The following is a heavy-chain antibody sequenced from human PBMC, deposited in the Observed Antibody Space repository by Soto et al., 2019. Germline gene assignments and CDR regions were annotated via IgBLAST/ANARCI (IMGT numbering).Heavy chain of an antibody. J-gene: IGHJ6*03. CDR1: GGSFSGYY. V-gene: IGHV4-34*01. CDR3: ARAGVVVVAATPLYYYYYMDV. CDR2: INHSGST. D-gene: IGHD2-15*01. Sequence: SETLSLTCAVYGGSFSGYYWSWIRQPPGKGLEWIGEINHSGSTNYNPSLKSRVTISVDTSKNQFSLKLSSVTAADTAVYYCARAGVVVVAATPLYYYYYMDVWGKGTTVTVSS.